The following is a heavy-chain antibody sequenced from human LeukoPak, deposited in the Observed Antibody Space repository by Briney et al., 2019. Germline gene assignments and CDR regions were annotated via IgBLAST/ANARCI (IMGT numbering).Heavy chain of an antibody. CDR3: ARDDYYGSGVSLTGDV. D-gene: IGHD3-10*01. CDR1: GYTFTSYA. J-gene: IGHJ6*04. CDR2: INTNTGNP. Sequence: ASVKVSCKASGYTFTSYAMNWVRQAPGQGLEWMGWINTNTGNPTYAQGFTGRFVFSLDTSFSTAYLQISSLKAEDTAVYYCARDDYYGSGVSLTGDVWGKGTTVTVSS. V-gene: IGHV7-4-1*02.